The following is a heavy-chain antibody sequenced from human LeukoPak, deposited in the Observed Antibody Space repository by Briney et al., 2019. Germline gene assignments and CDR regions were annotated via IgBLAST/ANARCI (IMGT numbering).Heavy chain of an antibody. V-gene: IGHV3-7*01. CDR3: ERYRDAVQTMGSNFDY. D-gene: IGHD6-19*01. CDR1: GFTFSTYW. CDR2: TRHDGSEK. Sequence: GGSLRLSCGASGFTFSTYWMTWVRQAPGKGLQWVANTRHDGSEKNYVDSVKGRFTISRDNAKNSLYLEMNSLRAEDTAVYYCERYRDAVQTMGSNFDYWGQGTLVTVSS. J-gene: IGHJ4*02.